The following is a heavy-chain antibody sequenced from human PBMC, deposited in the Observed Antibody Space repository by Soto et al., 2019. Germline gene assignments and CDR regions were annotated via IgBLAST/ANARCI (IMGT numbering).Heavy chain of an antibody. V-gene: IGHV4-30-4*01. CDR3: ARELSGYSYGPGEVY. Sequence: SETLSLTCSVSGDSISSGDYYWTWIRQPPGQGLEWIGNIYFNGNTNYNPSLQSRVIISLETSKNQVSLKLTSLTAADTAVYYCARELSGYSYGPGEVYWGQGTLVTAPQ. CDR2: IYFNGNT. J-gene: IGHJ4*02. CDR1: GDSISSGDYY. D-gene: IGHD5-12*01.